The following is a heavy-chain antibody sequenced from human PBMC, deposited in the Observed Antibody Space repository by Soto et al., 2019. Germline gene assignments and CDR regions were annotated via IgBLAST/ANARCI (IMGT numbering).Heavy chain of an antibody. J-gene: IGHJ4*02. V-gene: IGHV3-9*01. Sequence: GGSLRLSCAASGFTFDDYAMHWVRQAPGKGLEWVSGISWNSGSIAYADSVKGRFTISRDNAKNSLYLQMNSLKGEDTAFYYCAKDAGIAAAGVDYWGQGTLVTVSS. CDR2: ISWNSGSI. CDR3: AKDAGIAAAGVDY. D-gene: IGHD6-13*01. CDR1: GFTFDDYA.